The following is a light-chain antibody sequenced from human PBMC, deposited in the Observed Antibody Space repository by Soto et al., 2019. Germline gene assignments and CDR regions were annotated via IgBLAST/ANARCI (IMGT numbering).Light chain of an antibody. J-gene: IGKJ2*01. CDR3: QQYGRSPVIFT. V-gene: IGKV3-20*01. CDR1: QRVNSNF. Sequence: EIVLTQSPGTLYLSPGERATLACRASQRVNSNFLHWDLQRPGQAPRLLIYGASTRAAGVPDRFRGIGSGQEVTLTITRLEPEDCGMYYCQQYGRSPVIFTLGQGTKLGVK. CDR2: GAS.